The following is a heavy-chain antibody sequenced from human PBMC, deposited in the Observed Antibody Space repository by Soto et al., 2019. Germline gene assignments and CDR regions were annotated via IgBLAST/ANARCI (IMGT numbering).Heavy chain of an antibody. V-gene: IGHV5-10-1*01. CDR1: GYSFTTYW. Sequence: GESLKISCKGSGYSFTTYWISWVRQMPGKGLEWMGRIDPSDSYTSYSPSFQGHVTISADMSISTAHLQWSSLKASDTAMYYCARIYSSSWYGGEDYWGQGTLVTVSS. CDR2: IDPSDSYT. D-gene: IGHD6-13*01. CDR3: ARIYSSSWYGGEDY. J-gene: IGHJ4*02.